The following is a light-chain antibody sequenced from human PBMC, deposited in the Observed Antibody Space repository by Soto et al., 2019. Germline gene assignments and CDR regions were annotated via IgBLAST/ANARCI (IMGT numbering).Light chain of an antibody. CDR3: AAWDNSLRWV. V-gene: IGLV1-47*01. CDR1: SSNVGSNF. J-gene: IGLJ3*02. CDR2: RTD. Sequence: VVTQPPSVSGTPGQRVTITCSGSSSNVGSNFVYWYQQFPGTAPKLLIYRTDQRPSGVPDRFSASKPGTSASLAISGVRSDDEADYYCAAWDNSLRWVFGGGTKVTVL.